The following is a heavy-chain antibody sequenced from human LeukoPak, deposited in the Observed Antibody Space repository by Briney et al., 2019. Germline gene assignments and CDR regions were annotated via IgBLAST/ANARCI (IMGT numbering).Heavy chain of an antibody. J-gene: IGHJ6*03. CDR1: GGSISSGGYY. CDR3: ARAQYQLYYYYYMDI. Sequence: SQTLSLTCTVSGGSISSGGYYWRWIRQPPGKGLEWIGHIYHSGSTYYNPSLKSRVTISVDRSKNQFSLKLSSVTAADTAVYYCARAQYQLYYYYYMDIWGKGTTVTVSS. D-gene: IGHD2-2*01. V-gene: IGHV4-30-2*01. CDR2: IYHSGST.